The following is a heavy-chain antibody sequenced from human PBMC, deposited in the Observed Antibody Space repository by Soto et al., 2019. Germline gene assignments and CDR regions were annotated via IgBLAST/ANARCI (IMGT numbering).Heavy chain of an antibody. CDR2: ISTYNGNT. CDR3: ARDPYPVLMVNAPNLYGMDV. Sequence: ASVKVSCKASGYTFATYDISWVRQAPGQGLEWMGRISTYNGNTNYPQSLQGRLTMTTDTSTTTAYMELRSLRSDDTAVYYCARDPYPVLMVNAPNLYGMDVWGQGTTVTAS. V-gene: IGHV1-18*01. CDR1: GYTFATYD. D-gene: IGHD2-8*01. J-gene: IGHJ6*02.